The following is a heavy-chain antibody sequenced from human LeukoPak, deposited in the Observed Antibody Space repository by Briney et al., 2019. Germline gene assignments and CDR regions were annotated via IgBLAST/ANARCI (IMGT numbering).Heavy chain of an antibody. J-gene: IGHJ4*02. CDR1: GFTFSNYV. D-gene: IGHD3-16*01. CDR2: IQKDGGSK. Sequence: PGGSLRLSCAASGFTFSNYVMNWVRQAPDKGLEWVTFIQKDGGSKFYADSVKGRFTISRDNSKKTVCLQMSSLTIEDTAVYYCAKEPGEGGSAFDYWGQGTLVTVYS. V-gene: IGHV3-30*02. CDR3: AKEPGEGGSAFDY.